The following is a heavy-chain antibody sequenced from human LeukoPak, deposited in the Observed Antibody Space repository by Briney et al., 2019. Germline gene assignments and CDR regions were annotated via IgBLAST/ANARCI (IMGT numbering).Heavy chain of an antibody. J-gene: IGHJ6*02. CDR2: TYPGDSDT. Sequence: GESLKISCKGSGYSFTSYWIGWVRQMPGKGLEWMGITYPGDSDTRYSPSFQGQVTISADKSISTAYLQWSSLKASDTAMYYCARHVEGCSSTSCSRNYYYYGMDVWGQGTTVTVSS. CDR3: ARHVEGCSSTSCSRNYYYYGMDV. V-gene: IGHV5-51*01. CDR1: GYSFTSYW. D-gene: IGHD2-2*01.